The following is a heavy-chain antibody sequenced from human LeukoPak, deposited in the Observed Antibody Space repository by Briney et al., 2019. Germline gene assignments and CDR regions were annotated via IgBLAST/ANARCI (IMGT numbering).Heavy chain of an antibody. CDR1: GFTFNTYA. V-gene: IGHV3-23*01. CDR3: ARTWELLPDFDY. J-gene: IGHJ4*02. Sequence: GGSLRLSCAASGFTFNTYAMNWVRQAPGKGLEWVSTISGGGGSTYYADSVKGRFTISRDNAKNTLYLQMNSLRAEDTAVYYCARTWELLPDFDYWGQGTLVTVSS. CDR2: ISGGGGST. D-gene: IGHD1-26*01.